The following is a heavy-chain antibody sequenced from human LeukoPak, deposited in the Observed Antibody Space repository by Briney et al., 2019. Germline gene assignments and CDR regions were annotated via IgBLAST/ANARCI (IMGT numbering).Heavy chain of an antibody. V-gene: IGHV4-4*02. Sequence: GSLRLSCAASGFTFTNDFMTWVRQAPGKGLEWIGEIYHSGSTNYNPSLKSRVTISVDTSKNQFSLKLSSVTAADTAVYYCARVVYYGSGSYYMFDYWGQGTLVTVSS. D-gene: IGHD3-10*01. CDR3: ARVVYYGSGSYYMFDY. J-gene: IGHJ4*02. CDR1: GFTFTNDF. CDR2: IYHSGST.